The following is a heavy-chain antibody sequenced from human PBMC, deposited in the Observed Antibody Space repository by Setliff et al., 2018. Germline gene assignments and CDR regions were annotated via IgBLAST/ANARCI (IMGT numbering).Heavy chain of an antibody. CDR3: ARDRGYSGYDGNDY. CDR2: IHHSGKA. D-gene: IGHD5-12*01. Sequence: PSETLSLTCAVSGFSISSGYYWGWIRQPPGKGLEWIVNIHHSGKAYYNPSLKSRVTMSVDTSKNHVSLKLSSVTAADTAVYYCARDRGYSGYDGNDYWGQGTLVTVSS. V-gene: IGHV4-38-2*02. CDR1: GFSISSGYY. J-gene: IGHJ4*02.